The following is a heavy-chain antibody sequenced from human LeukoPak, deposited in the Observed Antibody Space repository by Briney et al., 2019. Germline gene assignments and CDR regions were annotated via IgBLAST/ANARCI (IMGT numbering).Heavy chain of an antibody. V-gene: IGHV1-18*01. CDR1: GYTFTSYG. CDR3: ARDQGRFSGGYYPNWFDP. J-gene: IGHJ5*02. CDR2: ISSYNGYI. D-gene: IGHD3-22*01. Sequence: AAVKVSCKASGYTFTSYGVSWVRQAPGQGLEWMGWISSYNGYINYAQTSQGRVTMTTDTSTSTGYMELRSLRSDDTAVYYCARDQGRFSGGYYPNWFDPWGQGTLVT.